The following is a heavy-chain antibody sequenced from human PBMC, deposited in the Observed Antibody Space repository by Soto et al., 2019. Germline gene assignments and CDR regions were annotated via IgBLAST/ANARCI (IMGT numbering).Heavy chain of an antibody. CDR2: IKYDATTT. D-gene: IGHD3-10*01. J-gene: IGHJ4*02. Sequence: EVQLVESGGGLIQPGGSLRLSCAASEFTFSDYWMHWVRQAPGKGLVWVSRIKYDATTTNYADSVRGRFTISRDNAKNTVSLQMDSLRADDTGVYYCAIGFKAFYGSCYWGQGTVVTVPS. CDR3: AIGFKAFYGSCY. V-gene: IGHV3-74*01. CDR1: EFTFSDYW.